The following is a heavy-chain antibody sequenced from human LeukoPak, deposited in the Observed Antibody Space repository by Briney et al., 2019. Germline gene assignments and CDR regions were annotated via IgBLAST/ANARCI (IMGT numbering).Heavy chain of an antibody. D-gene: IGHD5-18*01. V-gene: IGHV4-59*01. Sequence: SETLSLTCTVSGGSISSYYWSWIRQPPGKGLEWIGYIYYSGSTNYNPSLKSRVTISVDTSKNQFSLKLSSVTAADTAVYYCARGLDTAMVYNWFDPWGQGTLVTVSS. CDR2: IYYSGST. J-gene: IGHJ5*02. CDR3: ARGLDTAMVYNWFDP. CDR1: GGSISSYY.